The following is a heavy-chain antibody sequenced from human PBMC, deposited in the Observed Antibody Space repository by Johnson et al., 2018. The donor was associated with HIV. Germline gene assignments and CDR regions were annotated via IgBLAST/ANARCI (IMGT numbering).Heavy chain of an antibody. D-gene: IGHD3-16*01. CDR3: ARAKYGGAFDV. CDR1: GFTVSSNY. CDR2: IYSGGST. Sequence: MLLVESGGGLVQPGGSLRLSCAASGFTVSSNYMSWVRQAPGKGLAWVSVIYSGGSTYYADSVKGRFTISRDNSRNTLYLQMNSLRAEDTAVYYCARAKYGGAFDVWGQGTMVSVSS. J-gene: IGHJ3*01. V-gene: IGHV3-66*01.